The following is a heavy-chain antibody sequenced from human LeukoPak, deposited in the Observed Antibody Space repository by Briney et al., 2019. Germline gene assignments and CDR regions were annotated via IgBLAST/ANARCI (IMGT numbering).Heavy chain of an antibody. Sequence: GGSLRLSCAASGFTFSSYAMSWVRQAPGKGLEWVSVISGSGGSTYYADSVKGRFTISRDNSKNTLYLQMNSLRAEDTAVYYCAKDRTLVVPAALDYWGQGTLVTVSS. D-gene: IGHD2-2*01. CDR1: GFTFSSYA. CDR2: ISGSGGST. V-gene: IGHV3-23*01. J-gene: IGHJ4*02. CDR3: AKDRTLVVPAALDY.